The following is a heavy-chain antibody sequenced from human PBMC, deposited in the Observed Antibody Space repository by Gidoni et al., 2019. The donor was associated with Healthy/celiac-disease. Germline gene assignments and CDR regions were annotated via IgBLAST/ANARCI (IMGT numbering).Heavy chain of an antibody. CDR2: ISSSSSYI. J-gene: IGHJ5*02. D-gene: IGHD3-10*01. V-gene: IGHV3-21*01. CDR1: GFTFSSYS. CDR3: ASSPPMVRGVISWFDP. Sequence: EVQLVESGGGLVKPGGSLRLSCAASGFTFSSYSMNWVRQAPGKGLEWVSSISSSSSYIYYADSVKGRFTISRDNAKNSLYLQMNSLRAEDTAVYYCASSPPMVRGVISWFDPWGQGTLVTVSS.